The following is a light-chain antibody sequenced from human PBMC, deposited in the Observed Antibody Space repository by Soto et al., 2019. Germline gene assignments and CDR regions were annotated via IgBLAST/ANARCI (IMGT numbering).Light chain of an antibody. Sequence: QSVLTQSPSASASLGASVKLTCTLSSGHSSYAITWHQQQPEKGPRYLMKLNSDGSHTKGDGIPARFSGSGSGTERYLTISSLQSEDEAVYYCQTWGTGNWVFGGGTKLTVL. CDR2: LNSDGSH. CDR1: SGHSSYA. J-gene: IGLJ3*02. CDR3: QTWGTGNWV. V-gene: IGLV4-69*01.